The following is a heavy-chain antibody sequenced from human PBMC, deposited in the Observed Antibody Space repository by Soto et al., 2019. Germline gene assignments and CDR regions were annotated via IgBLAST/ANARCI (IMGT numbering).Heavy chain of an antibody. Sequence: EVQLLESGGGLVQPGGSLRLACVASGFTFSNYAMSWVRQAPGKGLEWVSSISGNGGNIDYADSVKGRLTISRDNSKNTLYLPMSYLRAEDTAVYYCAKAVAGDWYFDLWGRGTLVTVSS. CDR2: ISGNGGNI. D-gene: IGHD6-19*01. CDR3: AKAVAGDWYFDL. CDR1: GFTFSNYA. J-gene: IGHJ2*01. V-gene: IGHV3-23*01.